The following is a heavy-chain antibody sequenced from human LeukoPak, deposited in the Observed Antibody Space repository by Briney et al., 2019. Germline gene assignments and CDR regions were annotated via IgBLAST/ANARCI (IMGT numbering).Heavy chain of an antibody. CDR2: ISWNSGSI. V-gene: IGHV3-9*01. D-gene: IGHD4-17*01. J-gene: IGHJ4*02. CDR1: GFTFDDYA. CDR3: ARGPNVDYGDYFAGFDY. Sequence: GGSLRLSCAASGFTFDDYAMHWVRQAPGKGLEWVSGISWNSGSIGYADSVKGRFTISRDNSKNTLYLQMNSLRAEDTAVYYCARGPNVDYGDYFAGFDYWGQGTLVTVSS.